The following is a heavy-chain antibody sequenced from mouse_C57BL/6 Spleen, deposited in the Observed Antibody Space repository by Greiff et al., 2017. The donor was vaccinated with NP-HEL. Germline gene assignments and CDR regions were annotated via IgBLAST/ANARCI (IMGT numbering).Heavy chain of an antibody. CDR1: GYTFTDYN. J-gene: IGHJ4*01. D-gene: IGHD2-3*01. Sequence: DVQLQESGPELVKPGASVKIPCKASGYTFTDYNMDWVKQSHGKSLEWIGDINPNNGGTIYNQKFKGKATLTVDKSSSTAYMELRSLTSEDTAVYYCARGDGYYGEGAMDYWGQGTSVTVSS. CDR3: ARGDGYYGEGAMDY. CDR2: INPNNGGT. V-gene: IGHV1-18*01.